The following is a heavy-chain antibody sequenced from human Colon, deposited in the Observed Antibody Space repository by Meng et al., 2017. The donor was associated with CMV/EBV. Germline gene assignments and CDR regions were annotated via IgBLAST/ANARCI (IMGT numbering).Heavy chain of an antibody. CDR2: ISSSRINI. CDR1: GFTFGSYT. V-gene: IGHV3-21*01. J-gene: IGHJ4*02. D-gene: IGHD6-19*01. Sequence: GGSLRLSCAASGFTFGSYTLNWVRQAPGRGLEWVASISSSRINIFYADSVKGRFTISRDNANNSLYLQMSSLRTEDTGVYYCARLTGLASYASDWGYWGQGTLVTVSS. CDR3: ARLTGLASYASDWGY.